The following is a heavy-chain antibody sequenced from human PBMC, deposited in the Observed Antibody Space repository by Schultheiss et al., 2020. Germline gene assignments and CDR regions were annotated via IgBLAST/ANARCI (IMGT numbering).Heavy chain of an antibody. J-gene: IGHJ1*01. CDR3: ASSANDYYVVGIGF. CDR2: IYHSGTT. Sequence: GSLRLSCAVSGGSISNSHWWSWVRQPPGKGLEWIGEIYHSGTTNYNPSLKSRVTISVDKSKNQFSLTLNSVTAADTAVYYCASSANDYYVVGIGFWGQGTLVTVSS. CDR1: GGSISNSHW. V-gene: IGHV4-4*02. D-gene: IGHD1-26*01.